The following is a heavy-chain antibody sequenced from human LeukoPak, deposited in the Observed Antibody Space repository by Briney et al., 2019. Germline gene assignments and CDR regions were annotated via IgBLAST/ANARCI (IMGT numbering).Heavy chain of an antibody. CDR1: GGSISGSTNYH. Sequence: SETLSLTCTVSGGSISGSTNYHWAWMRQPPGKGLEWIGSIYYGGTTYYNPSLKSRVTISVDTSKNQFSLKLSSVTAADTAVYYCARGRRTMVRGGTNWFDPWGQGTLVTVSS. CDR3: ARGRRTMVRGGTNWFDP. J-gene: IGHJ5*02. D-gene: IGHD3-10*01. V-gene: IGHV4-39*07. CDR2: IYYGGTT.